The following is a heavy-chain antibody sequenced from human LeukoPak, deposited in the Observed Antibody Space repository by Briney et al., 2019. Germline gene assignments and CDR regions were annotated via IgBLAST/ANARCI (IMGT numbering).Heavy chain of an antibody. Sequence: GGSLRLSCVASGFTFTTYGMHWVRQAPGKGLEWVTFIAADGGIKLYADSVKGRFTVSRDNSKNTLYLQVNSLRVEDTAVYYCASQRIVGAAGEHYWGQGTLVTVSS. D-gene: IGHD1-26*01. CDR3: ASQRIVGAAGEHY. CDR2: IAADGGIK. J-gene: IGHJ4*02. CDR1: GFTFTTYG. V-gene: IGHV3-30*02.